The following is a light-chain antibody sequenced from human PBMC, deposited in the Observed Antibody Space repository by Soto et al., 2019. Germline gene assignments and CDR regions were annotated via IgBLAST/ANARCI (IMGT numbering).Light chain of an antibody. CDR2: TNN. Sequence: QSVLTQPPSASGAPGQRVTISCSGSSSNIGSNTVNWYQQLPGTAPKLLIYTNNQRPSGVRDRFSGSRSGTSASLSISGIQSEDEADYYCAAWDDSLNGFVFGPGTKVTVL. J-gene: IGLJ1*01. V-gene: IGLV1-44*01. CDR3: AAWDDSLNGFV. CDR1: SSNIGSNT.